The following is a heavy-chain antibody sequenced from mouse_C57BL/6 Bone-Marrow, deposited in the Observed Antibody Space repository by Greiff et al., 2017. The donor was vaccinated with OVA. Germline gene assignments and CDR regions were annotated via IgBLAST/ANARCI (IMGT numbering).Heavy chain of an antibody. CDR1: GYTFTDYN. D-gene: IGHD1-1*01. V-gene: IGHV1-18*01. J-gene: IGHJ4*01. CDR2: INPNNGGT. Sequence: VHVKQSGPELVKPGASVKIPCKASGYTFTDYNMDWVKQSHGKSLEWIGDINPNNGGTIYNQKFKGKATLTVDKSSSTAYMELRSLTSEDTAVYYCARLIYYYGSSLYYAMDYWGQGTSVTVSS. CDR3: ARLIYYYGSSLYYAMDY.